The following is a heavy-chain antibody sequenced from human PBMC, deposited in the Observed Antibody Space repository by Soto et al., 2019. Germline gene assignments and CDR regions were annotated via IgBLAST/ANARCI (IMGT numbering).Heavy chain of an antibody. V-gene: IGHV3-23*01. CDR2: IRTSVGDT. Sequence: LRLSCAASGFTFSSYAMNWVRQAPGKGLEWVSTIRTSVGDTYYAASVKGRFTISRDNSKSTVYLHLNSLRAEDTAIYYCAKDPTYDYGYFDSWGQGALVTVSS. J-gene: IGHJ4*02. CDR3: AKDPTYDYGYFDS. CDR1: GFTFSSYA. D-gene: IGHD4-17*01.